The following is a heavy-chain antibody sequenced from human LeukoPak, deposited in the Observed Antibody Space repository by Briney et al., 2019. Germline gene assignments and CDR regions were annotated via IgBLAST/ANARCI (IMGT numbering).Heavy chain of an antibody. D-gene: IGHD3-10*01. CDR3: ARVLTIGGMRFDS. V-gene: IGHV4-31*01. Sequence: PSETLSLTCTVSGGSISTGDYYWSWIRQRPGKGLEWIGHIFHSGSTYYNPSLQSQSIISIDTSKNQFSLNLNSVTAADTAVYYCARVLTIGGMRFDSWGQGTLVTVSS. CDR2: IFHSGST. CDR1: GGSISTGDYY. J-gene: IGHJ4*02.